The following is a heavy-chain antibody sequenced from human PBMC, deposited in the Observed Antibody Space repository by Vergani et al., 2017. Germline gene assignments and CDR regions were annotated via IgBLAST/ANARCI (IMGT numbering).Heavy chain of an antibody. J-gene: IGHJ4*02. V-gene: IGHV3-43D*04. CDR1: GLTFDDYA. CDR2: ISWDGGST. CDR3: AKEKSSSGPFDY. D-gene: IGHD6-19*01. Sequence: EVQLVESGGVVVQPGGSLRLSCAASGLTFDDYAMHWVRQAPGKGLEWVSLISWDGGSTYYAASVKGRFTISRDNSKNSLYLQMNSLRAEDTALYYCAKEKSSSGPFDYWGQGTLVTVSS.